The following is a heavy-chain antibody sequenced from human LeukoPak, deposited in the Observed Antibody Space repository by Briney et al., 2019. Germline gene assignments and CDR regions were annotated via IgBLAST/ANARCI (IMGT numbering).Heavy chain of an antibody. Sequence: GASVKVSCKASGGTFSSYAISWVRRAPGQGLEWMGGIIPIFGTANYAQKFQGRVTITADESTSTAYMELSSLRSEDTAVYYCARGRPVTYYYGSGSYRPYYFDYWGQGTLVTVSS. CDR3: ARGRPVTYYYGSGSYRPYYFDY. CDR2: IIPIFGTA. D-gene: IGHD3-10*01. V-gene: IGHV1-69*13. J-gene: IGHJ4*02. CDR1: GGTFSSYA.